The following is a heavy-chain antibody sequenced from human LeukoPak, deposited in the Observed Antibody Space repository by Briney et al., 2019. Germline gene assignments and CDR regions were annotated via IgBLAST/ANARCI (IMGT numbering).Heavy chain of an antibody. CDR2: IYYSGST. CDR1: GXSISIYY. CDR3: ARTRDGYNLDAFDI. V-gene: IGHV4-59*01. D-gene: IGHD5-24*01. J-gene: IGHJ3*02. Sequence: SETLSLTCTVSGXSISIYYWSWIRQPPGMALEWIGYIYYSGSTNYNPSLKSRVTISVDTSKNQFSLNLSSVTAADTAVYYCARTRDGYNLDAFDIWGQGTMVTVSS.